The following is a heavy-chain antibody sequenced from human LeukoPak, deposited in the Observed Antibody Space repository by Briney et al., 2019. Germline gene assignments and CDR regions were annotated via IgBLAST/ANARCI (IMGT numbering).Heavy chain of an antibody. CDR2: INPSGGST. Sequence: ASVKVSCKASGYTFTSYYMHWVRQAPGQGLEWMGIINPSGGSTSYAQKFQGRVTMTRDMSTSTVYMELSSLRSEDTAVYYCAREGDGYDYYYYMDVWGKGTTVTISS. V-gene: IGHV1-46*01. J-gene: IGHJ6*03. CDR3: AREGDGYDYYYYMDV. D-gene: IGHD5-24*01. CDR1: GYTFTSYY.